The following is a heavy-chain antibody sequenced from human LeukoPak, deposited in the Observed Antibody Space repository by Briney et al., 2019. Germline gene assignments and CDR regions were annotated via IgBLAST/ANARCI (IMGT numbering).Heavy chain of an antibody. D-gene: IGHD2-8*01. CDR2: IKGDGSEK. CDR1: GFAFRSYW. CDR3: ARGGVPYGLDV. V-gene: IGHV3-7*05. Sequence: GGSLRLSCAASGFAFRSYWVSWVRQAPGKGLEWVANIKGDGSEKNYVDSVKGRFTISRDSAKNSLNLQMNSLRVEDTAVYYCARGGVPYGLDVWGQGTTVTVSS. J-gene: IGHJ6*02.